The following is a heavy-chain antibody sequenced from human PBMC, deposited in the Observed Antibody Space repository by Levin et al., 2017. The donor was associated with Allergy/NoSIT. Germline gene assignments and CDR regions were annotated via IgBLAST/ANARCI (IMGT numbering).Heavy chain of an antibody. CDR1: GFIFSNYA. CDR2: ISFDGNEK. D-gene: IGHD6-19*01. CDR3: VKGAKFSSGSNYFYYYMDV. J-gene: IGHJ6*03. Sequence: LSLTCVASGFIFSNYAMHWVRQAPGKGLEWVARISFDGNEKYYVQSVKGRFTIFRDNSKNTLYLQMSSLNTEDTAVYYCVKGAKFSSGSNYFYYYMDVWGKGTPVSVS. V-gene: IGHV3-30*18.